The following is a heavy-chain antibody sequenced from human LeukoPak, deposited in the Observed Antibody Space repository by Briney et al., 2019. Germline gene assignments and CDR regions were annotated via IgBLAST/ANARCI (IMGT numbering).Heavy chain of an antibody. Sequence: GESLKISCKGSGYSFTSYWIGWVRQLPGKGLEWMGIIYPGDSDPRYRPSFQGQVIVSADKSISTAYLQWSSLKASDTAMYYCARQTVAGTSYFDYWGQGTLVTVSS. D-gene: IGHD6-19*01. CDR1: GYSFTSYW. V-gene: IGHV5-51*01. CDR3: ARQTVAGTSYFDY. J-gene: IGHJ4*02. CDR2: IYPGDSDP.